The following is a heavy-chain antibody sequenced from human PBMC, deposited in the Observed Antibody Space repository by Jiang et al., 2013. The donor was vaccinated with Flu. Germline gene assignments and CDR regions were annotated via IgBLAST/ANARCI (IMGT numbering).Heavy chain of an antibody. J-gene: IGHJ4*02. V-gene: IGHV5-51*01. CDR3: ASARDGTTRWDS. Sequence: IIYARDYNTKYSPSFQGHVTISADESITTAFLQWTSLQASDTAMYFCASARDGTTRWDSWGQGTLVTVSS. D-gene: IGHD1-1*01. CDR2: IYARDYNT.